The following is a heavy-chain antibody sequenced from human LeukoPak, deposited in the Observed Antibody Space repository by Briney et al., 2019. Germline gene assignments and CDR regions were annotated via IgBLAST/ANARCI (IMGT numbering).Heavy chain of an antibody. V-gene: IGHV4-39*01. D-gene: IGHD2-21*02. Sequence: PSETPSLTCSVSGGSLISSDKYWAWIRQPPGKGLEWIGSVFYGGRTFYSPSLKTRVTISVDPSMNQFSLRLSSVTAGDTAIYYCARHALVTSISTYDWFDPWGQGTLVTVSA. CDR1: GGSLISSDKY. CDR3: ARHALVTSISTYDWFDP. J-gene: IGHJ5*02. CDR2: VFYGGRT.